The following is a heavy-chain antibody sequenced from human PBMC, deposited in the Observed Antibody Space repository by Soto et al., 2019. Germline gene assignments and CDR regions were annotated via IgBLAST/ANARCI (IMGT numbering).Heavy chain of an antibody. Sequence: QVQLQESGPGLVKPSGTLSLTCAVSGGSISSSNWWSWVRQPPGKGLEWIGEIYHSGSTNYNPSLKSRVTISLDKSKTQFSLKLSSVTAADTAVYYCARLSGSYANNFDYWGQGTLVTVSS. J-gene: IGHJ4*02. CDR2: IYHSGST. CDR1: GGSISSSNW. CDR3: ARLSGSYANNFDY. D-gene: IGHD3-16*01. V-gene: IGHV4-4*02.